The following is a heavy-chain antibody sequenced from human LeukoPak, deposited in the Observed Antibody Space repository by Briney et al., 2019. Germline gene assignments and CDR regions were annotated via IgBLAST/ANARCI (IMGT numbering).Heavy chain of an antibody. CDR3: ARGRIRRGSRFDY. D-gene: IGHD2-15*01. Sequence: KPSETLSLTCAVYGGSFSGYYWSWIRQPPGKGLEWIGEINHSGGTNYNPSLKSRVTISVDTSKNQFSLKLSSVTAAGTAVYYCARGRIRRGSRFDYWGQGTLVTVSS. CDR2: INHSGGT. J-gene: IGHJ4*02. V-gene: IGHV4-34*01. CDR1: GGSFSGYY.